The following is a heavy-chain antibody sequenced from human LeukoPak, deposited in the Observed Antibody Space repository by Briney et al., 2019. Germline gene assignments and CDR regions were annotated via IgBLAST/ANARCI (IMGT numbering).Heavy chain of an antibody. V-gene: IGHV3-11*04. CDR3: AELGITMIGGV. J-gene: IGHJ6*04. D-gene: IGHD3-10*02. Sequence: GGSLRLSCAASGFTFKDAWMNWVRQAPGKGLEWVSYISSSGSTIYYADSVKGRFTISRDNAKNSLYLQMNSLRAEDTAVYYCAELGITMIGGVWGKGTTVTISP. CDR2: ISSSGSTI. CDR1: GFTFKDAW.